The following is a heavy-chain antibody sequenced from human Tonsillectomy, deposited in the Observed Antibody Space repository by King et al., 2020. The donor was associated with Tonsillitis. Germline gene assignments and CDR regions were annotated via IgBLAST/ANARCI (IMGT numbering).Heavy chain of an antibody. Sequence: QLQESGPGLVKPSETLSLTCTVSGGSISSSNYYWGWIRQPPGKGLEWIGSIHYRGSTYYNPSLKSRVTISVDTSTNQFSLKLSSVTTADTAVYYCARLVPGVRYFDWPPGHFDSWGQGTLVTVSS. D-gene: IGHD3-9*01. CDR1: GGSISSSNYY. CDR2: IHYRGST. J-gene: IGHJ4*02. CDR3: ARLVPGVRYFDWPPGHFDS. V-gene: IGHV4-39*01.